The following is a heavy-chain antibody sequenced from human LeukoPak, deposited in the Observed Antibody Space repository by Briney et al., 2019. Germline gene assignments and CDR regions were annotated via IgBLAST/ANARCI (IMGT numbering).Heavy chain of an antibody. CDR3: ARDCSSTSCFNWFDP. CDR2: IIPIFGTA. V-gene: IGHV1-69*13. D-gene: IGHD2-2*01. Sequence: SVKVSCKASGGTFSSYAISWVRQAPGQGLEWMGGIIPIFGTANYAQKFQGRVSITADESTSTAYMELSSLRSEDTAVYYCARDCSSTSCFNWFDPWGQGTLVTVSS. CDR1: GGTFSSYA. J-gene: IGHJ5*02.